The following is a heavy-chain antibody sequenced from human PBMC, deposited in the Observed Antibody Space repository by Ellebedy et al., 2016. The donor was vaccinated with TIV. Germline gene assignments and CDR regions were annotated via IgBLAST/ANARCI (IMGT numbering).Heavy chain of an antibody. CDR1: GFTFSTYW. D-gene: IGHD3-10*01. CDR3: ARHHLASGSSPYYFDY. J-gene: IGHJ4*02. CDR2: IKQDGSEK. Sequence: GESLKISCVASGFTFSTYWMSWVRQAPGKTLEWVANIKQDGSEKYYVDSVKGRFTISRDNADNSLFLQMNSLTAEDTAVYYCARHHLASGSSPYYFDYWGQGTLVAVSS. V-gene: IGHV3-7*01.